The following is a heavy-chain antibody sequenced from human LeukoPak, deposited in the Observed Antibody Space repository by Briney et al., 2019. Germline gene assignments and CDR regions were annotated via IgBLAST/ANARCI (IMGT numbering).Heavy chain of an antibody. V-gene: IGHV1-18*01. CDR3: ARSAFDYSTFFDY. D-gene: IGHD2-15*01. Sequence: ASVKVSCKASGYTFTSYGISWVRQAPGQGLEWMGWISAYTGDTNFAQKLQGRVTMTTDTSTSTAYMELRSLRSDDTAVYYCARSAFDYSTFFDYWGLGTLVTVSS. CDR2: ISAYTGDT. CDR1: GYTFTSYG. J-gene: IGHJ4*02.